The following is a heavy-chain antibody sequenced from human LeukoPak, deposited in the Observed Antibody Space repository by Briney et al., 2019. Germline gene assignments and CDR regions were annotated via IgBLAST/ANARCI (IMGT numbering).Heavy chain of an antibody. CDR1: GYTFTAYS. D-gene: IGHD1-7*01. J-gene: IGHJ4*02. CDR2: ISTNTGNP. Sequence: ASVKVSCKGSGYTFTAYSINWLRQAPGQGLEWMGRISTNTGNPTYAQDFTGRFVFSLDTSVSTAYLQISSLKAEDTAVYYCARDARTIDFDYWGQGALVTVSS. CDR3: ARDARTIDFDY. V-gene: IGHV7-4-1*02.